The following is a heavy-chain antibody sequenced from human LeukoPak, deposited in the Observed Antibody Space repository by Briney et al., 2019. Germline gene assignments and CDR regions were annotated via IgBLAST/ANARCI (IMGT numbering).Heavy chain of an antibody. CDR3: AREGDSSGYHRTY. J-gene: IGHJ4*02. Sequence: PSETLSLTCTVSGGSISSSSYYWGWIRQPPGKGLEWIGSIYYSGSTYYNPSLKSRVTISVDTSKNQFSLKLSSVTAADTAVYYCAREGDSSGYHRTYWGQGTLVTVSS. CDR2: IYYSGST. D-gene: IGHD3-22*01. V-gene: IGHV4-39*07. CDR1: GGSISSSSYY.